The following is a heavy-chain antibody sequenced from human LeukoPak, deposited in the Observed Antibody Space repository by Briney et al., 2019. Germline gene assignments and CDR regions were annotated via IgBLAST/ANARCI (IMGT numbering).Heavy chain of an antibody. V-gene: IGHV4-59*01. Sequence: PSETLSLTCTVSGGSISSYYWSWIRQPPGKGLEWIGYIYYSGSTNYNPSLKNRVTISVDTSKNQFSLKLSSVTAADTAVYYCARGIRIIIMFRGFPRNSYGMAVGGQGTTVTVPS. J-gene: IGHJ6*02. CDR3: ARGIRIIIMFRGFPRNSYGMAV. CDR1: GGSISSYY. D-gene: IGHD3-16*01. CDR2: IYYSGST.